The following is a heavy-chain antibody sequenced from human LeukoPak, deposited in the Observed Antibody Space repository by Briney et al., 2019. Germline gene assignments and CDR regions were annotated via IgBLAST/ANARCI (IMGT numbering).Heavy chain of an antibody. Sequence: GGSPRLSCAASGFTLSNAWMTWVRQTPGKGLEWVGRIKGKTDGGTTDYAAPVKGRSTISRDDSKNTLYLQMNSLKREDKAVYYCTTVSPDSWGQGTLVTVSS. CDR2: IKGKTDGGTT. J-gene: IGHJ5*01. CDR1: GFTLSNAW. V-gene: IGHV3-15*01. CDR3: TTVSPDS.